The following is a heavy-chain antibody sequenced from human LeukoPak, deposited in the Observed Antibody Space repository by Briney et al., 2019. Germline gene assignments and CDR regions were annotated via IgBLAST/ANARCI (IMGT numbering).Heavy chain of an antibody. V-gene: IGHV3-30-3*01. Sequence: GGSLRLSCAASGFTFSSYAMHWVRQAPGKGLEWVAVISYDGSNKYYADSVKGRFTISRDNSKNTLYLQMNSLRAEDTAVYYCARDSDPYDSSGYLKYFQHWGQGTLVTVSS. J-gene: IGHJ1*01. D-gene: IGHD3-22*01. CDR2: ISYDGSNK. CDR1: GFTFSSYA. CDR3: ARDSDPYDSSGYLKYFQH.